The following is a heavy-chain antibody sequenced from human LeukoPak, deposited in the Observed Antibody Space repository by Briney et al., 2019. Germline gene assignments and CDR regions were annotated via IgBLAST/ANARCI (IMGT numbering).Heavy chain of an antibody. Sequence: SETLSLTCTVSGGSISSYYWSWIRQPAGKGLEWIGRIYTSGSSNYNPSLKSRVTISVDKSKNQFSLKLSSVTAADTAVYYCARGKAVAGYFDYWGRGTMVTVSS. V-gene: IGHV4-4*07. D-gene: IGHD6-19*01. CDR3: ARGKAVAGYFDY. CDR2: IYTSGSS. J-gene: IGHJ4*03. CDR1: GGSISSYY.